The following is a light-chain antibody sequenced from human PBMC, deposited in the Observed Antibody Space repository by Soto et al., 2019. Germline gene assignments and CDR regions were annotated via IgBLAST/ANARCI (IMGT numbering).Light chain of an antibody. CDR1: SSDVGGYKY. J-gene: IGLJ1*01. V-gene: IGLV2-14*03. CDR3: NSYTSINTPLYV. CDR2: EVN. Sequence: QSALTQPASVSGSPGQSITISCTGSSSDVGGYKYVSWYQQHPGKAPKLIIYEVNKRPSGVSNRFSGSKSGNTASLTISGLRTEDEAEYYCNSYTSINTPLYVFGTGTKVTVL.